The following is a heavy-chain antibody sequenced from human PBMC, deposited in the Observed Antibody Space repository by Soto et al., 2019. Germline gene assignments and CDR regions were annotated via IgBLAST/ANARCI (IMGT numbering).Heavy chain of an antibody. J-gene: IGHJ4*02. V-gene: IGHV3-23*01. Sequence: PGGSLRLSCAASGFTFSSYAMSWVRQAPGKWPEWVSAISGSGGSTYYADSVKGRFTISRDNSKNTLYLQMNSLGAEDTAVYYCAKVIRRSYGPFDYWGKGTRVTVSS. CDR2: ISGSGGST. CDR3: AKVIRRSYGPFDY. D-gene: IGHD5-18*01. CDR1: GFTFSSYA.